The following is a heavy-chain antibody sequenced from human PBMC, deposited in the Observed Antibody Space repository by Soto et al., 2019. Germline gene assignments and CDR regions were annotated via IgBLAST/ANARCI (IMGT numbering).Heavy chain of an antibody. Sequence: QVQVVQSGDEVKETGASVRVSCKTSGYSFTAYGISWVRQAPGQGLEWMGWISCYNGKTKYAQKVQGRVTMTTDTSRSTGYMAVRSLGSDDSSIYYCARDAPPPELRFLEWHNYDYNGMDFWGQGTTVTVSS. V-gene: IGHV1-18*01. CDR1: GYSFTAYG. J-gene: IGHJ6*02. CDR3: ARDAPPPELRFLEWHNYDYNGMDF. D-gene: IGHD3-3*01. CDR2: ISCYNGKT.